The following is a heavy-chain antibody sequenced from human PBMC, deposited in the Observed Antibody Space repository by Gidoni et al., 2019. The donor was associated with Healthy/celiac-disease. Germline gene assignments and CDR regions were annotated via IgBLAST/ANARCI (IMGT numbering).Heavy chain of an antibody. CDR2: IWYDGSNK. D-gene: IGHD3-22*01. CDR1: GFPFSSYG. CDR3: ARENDSSGYYYDAFDI. J-gene: IGHJ3*02. V-gene: IGHV3-33*08. Sequence: QVQLVESGGGVVQPGRSLRLSCAASGFPFSSYGMHWVRQATGKGLEWVAVIWYDGSNKYYADSVKGRFTISRDNSKNTLYLKMNSLRAEDTAVYYCARENDSSGYYYDAFDIWGQGTMVTVSS.